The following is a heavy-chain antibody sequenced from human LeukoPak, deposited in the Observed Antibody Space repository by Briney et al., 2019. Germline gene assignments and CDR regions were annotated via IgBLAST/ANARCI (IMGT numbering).Heavy chain of an antibody. D-gene: IGHD6-13*01. CDR2: ISWNSGSI. V-gene: IGHV3-9*01. Sequence: GRSLRLSCAASGFTFDDYAMHWVRQAPGKGLEWVSGISWNSGSIGYADSEKGRFTISRDNAKNSLYLQMNSLRAEDTALYYCAKDIRVAAAGAFDYWGQGTLVTVSS. CDR1: GFTFDDYA. CDR3: AKDIRVAAAGAFDY. J-gene: IGHJ4*02.